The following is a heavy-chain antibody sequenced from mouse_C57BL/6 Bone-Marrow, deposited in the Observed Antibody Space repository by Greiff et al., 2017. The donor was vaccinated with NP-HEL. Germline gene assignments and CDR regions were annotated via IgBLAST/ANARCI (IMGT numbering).Heavy chain of an antibody. CDR2: IDPSDGET. CDR3: ERSTSVVAYYFDY. V-gene: IGHV1-52*01. J-gene: IGHJ2*01. CDR1: GYNFNSYC. D-gene: IGHD1-1*01. Sequence: QVQLQQPGAELVRPGSSVKLSCKASGYNFNSYCMHWVKQRPIQGLEWIGNIDPSDGETRYTPKFKDKATLTVDTSSTTAYMQLSSLTSEDSAVYYGERSTSVVAYYFDYWGQGTTLTVSS.